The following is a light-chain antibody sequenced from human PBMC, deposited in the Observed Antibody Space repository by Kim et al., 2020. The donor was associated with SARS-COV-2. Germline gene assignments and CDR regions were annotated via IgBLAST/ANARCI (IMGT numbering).Light chain of an antibody. CDR1: QSVLSRSNNKNF. CDR2: WAS. CDR3: QQYYTTPMT. V-gene: IGKV4-1*01. J-gene: IGKJ5*01. Sequence: DFVMTQSPDSLAVSLGERATINCKSSQSVLSRSNNKNFLAWYQQKPGQPPKLLIYWASTRESGVPDRFSGSGSGTDFSLTISSLQAEDVAVYYCQQYYTTPMTFGQGTRLEIK.